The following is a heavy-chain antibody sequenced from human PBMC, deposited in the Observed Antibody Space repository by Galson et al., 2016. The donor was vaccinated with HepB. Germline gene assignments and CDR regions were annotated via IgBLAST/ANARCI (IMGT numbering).Heavy chain of an antibody. J-gene: IGHJ6*02. CDR1: GGSISSSNW. CDR2: IDESGGA. D-gene: IGHD6-6*01. CDR3: ARGRIAIAARRNSYYHMDV. Sequence: ETLSLTCAVSGGSISSSNWWSWVRQPPGKGLEWIGEIDESGGANYNPSLKSRVTISVDKSKNQFSLKLRSVTAADTAVYYCARGRIAIAARRNSYYHMDVWGQGTTVTVSS. V-gene: IGHV4-4*02.